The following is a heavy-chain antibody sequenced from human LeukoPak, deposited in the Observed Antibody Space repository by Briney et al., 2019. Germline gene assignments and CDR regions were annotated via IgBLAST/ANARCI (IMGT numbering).Heavy chain of an antibody. CDR3: ARESGYSSSWTRFDY. Sequence: SETLSLTCTVSGGSISSGGYYWSWIHQHPGKGLEWIGYIYYSGSAYYNPSLKSRVTISVDTSKNQFSLKLSSVTAADTAVYYCARESGYSSSWTRFDYWGQGTLVTVSS. CDR1: GGSISSGGYY. V-gene: IGHV4-31*03. CDR2: IYYSGSA. J-gene: IGHJ4*02. D-gene: IGHD6-13*01.